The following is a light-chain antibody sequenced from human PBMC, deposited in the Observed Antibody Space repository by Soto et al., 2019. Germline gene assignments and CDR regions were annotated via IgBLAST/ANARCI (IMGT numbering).Light chain of an antibody. CDR2: EVS. CDR1: SSDVGGYNY. CDR3: SSYAGSNNFPYV. V-gene: IGLV2-8*01. J-gene: IGLJ1*01. Sequence: QSVLTQPPSASGSPGQSVTISCTGTSSDVGGYNYVSWYQQQPGKAPKLMIYEVSKRPSGVPDRFSGSKSGNTASLTVSGLQAEDEADYYCSSYAGSNNFPYVFGTGTKLTV.